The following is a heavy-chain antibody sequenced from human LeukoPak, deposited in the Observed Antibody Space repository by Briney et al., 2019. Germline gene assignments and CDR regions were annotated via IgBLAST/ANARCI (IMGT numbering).Heavy chain of an antibody. D-gene: IGHD1-1*01. CDR2: IIPILGIA. J-gene: IGHJ4*02. Sequence: SSVTVSCKASGGTFSSYAISWVRQAPGPGLEWMGRIIPILGIANYAQKFQGRVTITADKSTSTAYMELSSLRSEDTAVYYCARALQTGTTDYWGQGTLVTVSS. CDR1: GGTFSSYA. CDR3: ARALQTGTTDY. V-gene: IGHV1-69*04.